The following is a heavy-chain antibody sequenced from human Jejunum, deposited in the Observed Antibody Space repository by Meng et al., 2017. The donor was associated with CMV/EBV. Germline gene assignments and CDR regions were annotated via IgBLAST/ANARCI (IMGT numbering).Heavy chain of an antibody. J-gene: IGHJ6*02. CDR1: LSVYY. D-gene: IGHD1-14*01. CDR2: INPDNGAT. V-gene: IGHV1-2*02. Sequence: LSVYYIHWVRQAPGQGLEWLGWINPDNGATAYAEKFQSRVTLTRDTSIDTAYMELSRLTSDDTAVYYCARGATTTLFHYYKEMDVWGQGTTVTVSS. CDR3: ARGATTTLFHYYKEMDV.